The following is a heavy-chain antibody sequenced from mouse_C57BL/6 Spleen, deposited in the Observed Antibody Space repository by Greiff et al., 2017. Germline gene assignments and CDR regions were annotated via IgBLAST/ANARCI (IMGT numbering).Heavy chain of an antibody. Sequence: VQLQQSGPELVRPGVSVKISCKGSGYTFTDYAMHWVKQSHAKSLEWIGVISTYYGDASYNQKFKDKATLTVDKSSSTAYMELARLTSEDSAVYYWARGPFITTVVTYWYFDVWGTGTTVTVAS. V-gene: IGHV1-67*01. CDR3: ARGPFITTVVTYWYFDV. D-gene: IGHD1-1*01. J-gene: IGHJ1*03. CDR2: ISTYYGDA. CDR1: GYTFTDYA.